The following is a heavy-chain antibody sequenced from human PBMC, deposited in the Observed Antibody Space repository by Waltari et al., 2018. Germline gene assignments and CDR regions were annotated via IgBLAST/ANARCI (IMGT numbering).Heavy chain of an antibody. Sequence: QLQLQESGPGLVKPSETLSLTCTVSGGSISSSSYYWGWIRQPPGKGLEWIGSIYYSGSTYYNPSLKSRVTISVDTSKNQFSLKLSSVTAADTAVYYCARLGRSSGLFDYWGQGTLVTVSS. CDR2: IYYSGST. V-gene: IGHV4-39*01. CDR3: ARLGRSSGLFDY. J-gene: IGHJ4*02. CDR1: GGSISSSSYY. D-gene: IGHD6-19*01.